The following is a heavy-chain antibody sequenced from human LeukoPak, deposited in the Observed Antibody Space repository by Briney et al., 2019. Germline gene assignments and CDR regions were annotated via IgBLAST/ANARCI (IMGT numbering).Heavy chain of an antibody. CDR1: RGTFSSYA. J-gene: IGHJ6*03. CDR2: IIPIFGTA. Sequence: ASVKVSCKASRGTFSSYAISWVRQAPGQGLEGMGGIIPIFGTANNAQKFQGRVTMTADESTSTAYMELSSLRSEDTAVYYCAREAGDNYYYYYMDVWGKGTTVTVSS. CDR3: AREAGDNYYYYYMDV. D-gene: IGHD2-21*02. V-gene: IGHV1-69*13.